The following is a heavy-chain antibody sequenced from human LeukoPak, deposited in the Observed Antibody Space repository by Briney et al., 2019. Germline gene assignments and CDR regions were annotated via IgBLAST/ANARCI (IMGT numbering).Heavy chain of an antibody. CDR1: GFAFSSYW. Sequence: GGSLRLSCAASGFAFSSYWMSWVRQAPGKGLEWVANIKQDGSEKYYVDSVKGRFTISRDNAKNSLYLQMNSLRAEDTAVYYCARYYYGSGSAYFDYWGQGTLVTVSS. V-gene: IGHV3-7*01. CDR2: IKQDGSEK. D-gene: IGHD3-10*01. CDR3: ARYYYGSGSAYFDY. J-gene: IGHJ4*02.